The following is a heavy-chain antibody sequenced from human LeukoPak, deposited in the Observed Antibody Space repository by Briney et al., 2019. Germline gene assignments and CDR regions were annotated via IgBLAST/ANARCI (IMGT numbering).Heavy chain of an antibody. CDR3: ARGSPQNYDILTGPLSDLDY. Sequence: ASVKVSCKASGYTFTGYYMHWVRQAPGQGLEWMGWINPNSGGTNYAQKFQGRVTMTRNTSISTAYMELSRLRSDDTAVYYCARGSPQNYDILTGPLSDLDYWGQGTLVTVSS. V-gene: IGHV1-2*02. CDR1: GYTFTGYY. J-gene: IGHJ4*02. CDR2: INPNSGGT. D-gene: IGHD3-9*01.